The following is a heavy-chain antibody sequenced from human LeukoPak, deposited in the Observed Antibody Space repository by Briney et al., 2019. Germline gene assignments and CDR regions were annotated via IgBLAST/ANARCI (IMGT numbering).Heavy chain of an antibody. V-gene: IGHV3-7*01. Sequence: GGSLRLSCAASGFTFSSYWMNWVRQAPGKGLEWVANIKKDGSDKNYLGSVKGRFTISRDNSKNTLYLQMNSLRAEDTAVYYCANPRVGATGWGQGTLVTVSS. CDR1: GFTFSSYW. D-gene: IGHD1-26*01. CDR3: ANPRVGATG. CDR2: IKKDGSDK. J-gene: IGHJ4*02.